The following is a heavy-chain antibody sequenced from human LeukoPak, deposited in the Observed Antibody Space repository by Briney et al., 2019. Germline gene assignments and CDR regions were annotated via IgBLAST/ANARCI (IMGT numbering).Heavy chain of an antibody. Sequence: GGSLRLSCAASGFTFRNYLMNWVRQAPGRGLGWVATIKQDGSEKYYVESVRGRFTISRDNAEHSVYLQMNSLRAEDTAVYYCARDKSESRGWDFDYWGQGSLVTVSS. CDR3: ARDKSESRGWDFDY. J-gene: IGHJ4*02. V-gene: IGHV3-7*01. CDR1: GFTFRNYL. CDR2: IKQDGSEK. D-gene: IGHD3-22*01.